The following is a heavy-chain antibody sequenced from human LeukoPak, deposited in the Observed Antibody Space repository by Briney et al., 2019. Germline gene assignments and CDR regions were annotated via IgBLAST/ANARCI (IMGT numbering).Heavy chain of an antibody. J-gene: IGHJ4*02. CDR1: GFTVSSNY. V-gene: IGHV3-66*01. CDR2: IYSGGST. CDR3: ARVGATAMVYFDY. Sequence: GGSLRLSCAASGFTVSSNYMSWVRQAPGKGLEWVSVIYSGGSTYYADSVKGRFTISRDNSKNTLYLQMNSLRAEDTAVYYCARVGATAMVYFDYWGQGTLVTVSS. D-gene: IGHD5-18*01.